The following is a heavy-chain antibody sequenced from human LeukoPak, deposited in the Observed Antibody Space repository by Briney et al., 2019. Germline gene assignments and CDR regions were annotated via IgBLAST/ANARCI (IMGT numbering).Heavy chain of an antibody. J-gene: IGHJ3*02. CDR2: IYHSGST. D-gene: IGHD3-9*01. Sequence: SSETLSLTCAVSGGSISSGGYSWSWIRQPPGKGLEWIGYIYHSGSTYYNPSLKSRVTISVDRSKNQFSLKLSSVTAADTAVYYCARVKGDYDILTGYHIFDIWGQGTMVTVSS. CDR1: GGSISSGGYS. CDR3: ARVKGDYDILTGYHIFDI. V-gene: IGHV4-30-2*01.